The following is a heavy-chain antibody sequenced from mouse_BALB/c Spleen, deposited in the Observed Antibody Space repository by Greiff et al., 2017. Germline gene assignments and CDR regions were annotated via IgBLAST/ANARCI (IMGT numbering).Heavy chain of an antibody. CDR2: IRNKANGYTT. CDR3: ASYYYGYEAWFAY. J-gene: IGHJ3*01. Sequence: EVKLVESGGGLVQPGGSLRLSCATSGFTFTDYYMSWVRQPPGKALEWLGFIRNKANGYTTEYSASVKGPFTISRDNSKSILYLQMNTLRAEDSATYYCASYYYGYEAWFAYWGQGTLVTVSA. CDR1: GFTFTDYY. V-gene: IGHV7-3*02. D-gene: IGHD2-14*01.